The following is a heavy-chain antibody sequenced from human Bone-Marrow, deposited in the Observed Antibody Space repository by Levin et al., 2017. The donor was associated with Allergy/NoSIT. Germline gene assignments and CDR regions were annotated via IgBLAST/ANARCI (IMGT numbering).Heavy chain of an antibody. V-gene: IGHV1-69*13. J-gene: IGHJ6*02. CDR2: IIPIFGTA. D-gene: IGHD6-6*01. CDR1: GGTFSSYA. CDR3: AGSIAASAYYYYGMDV. Sequence: ASVKVSCKASGGTFSSYAISWVRQAPGQGLEWMGGIIPIFGTANYAQKFQGRVTITADESTSTAYMELSSLRSEDTAVYYCAGSIAASAYYYYGMDVWGQGTTVTVSS.